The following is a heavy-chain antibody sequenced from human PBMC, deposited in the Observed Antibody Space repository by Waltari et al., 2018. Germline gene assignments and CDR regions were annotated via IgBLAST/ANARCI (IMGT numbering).Heavy chain of an antibody. J-gene: IGHJ4*02. CDR1: GGTFRRSA. Sequence: QVQLVQSGAEVKKPGSSVTVSCQASGGTFRRSALSWVRQAPGQGLEWMGRIIPIFGTANYAQKFQGRVTITADKSTSTAYMELSSLRSEDTAVYYCAREGDYDILTGYLADWGQGTLVTVSS. D-gene: IGHD3-9*01. V-gene: IGHV1-69*08. CDR3: AREGDYDILTGYLAD. CDR2: IIPIFGTA.